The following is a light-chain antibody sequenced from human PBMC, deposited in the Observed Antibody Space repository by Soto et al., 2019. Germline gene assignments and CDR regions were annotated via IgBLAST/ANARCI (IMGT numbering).Light chain of an antibody. J-gene: IGLJ1*01. CDR1: SSDVGGYNY. CDR3: CSYAGSYTFYV. CDR2: DVS. Sequence: QSALTQPRSVSGSPGQSVTISCTGTSSDVGGYNYVSWYQHHPGKAPKLMIYDVSKRPSGVPDRFSGSKSGNTASLTISGLQAADEADYYFCSYAGSYTFYVFGTGTKLTVL. V-gene: IGLV2-11*01.